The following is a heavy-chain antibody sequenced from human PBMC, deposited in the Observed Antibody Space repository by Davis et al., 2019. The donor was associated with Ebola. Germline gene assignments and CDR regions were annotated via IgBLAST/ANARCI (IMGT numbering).Heavy chain of an antibody. V-gene: IGHV3-33*01. Sequence: GESLKISCAASGFTFSSYGMHWVRQAPGKGLAWVAAIWYDGSNKYYADSVKGRFTISRDNSKNTLYLQMNSLRAEDTAVYYCARDQDIVVVPAAIYYYYGMDVWGKGTTVTVSS. D-gene: IGHD2-2*01. CDR1: GFTFSSYG. J-gene: IGHJ6*04. CDR3: ARDQDIVVVPAAIYYYYGMDV. CDR2: IWYDGSNK.